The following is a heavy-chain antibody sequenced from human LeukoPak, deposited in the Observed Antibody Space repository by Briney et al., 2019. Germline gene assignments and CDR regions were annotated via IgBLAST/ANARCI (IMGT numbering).Heavy chain of an antibody. CDR3: ANTPTSYY. CDR1: GFTFNTYD. D-gene: IGHD2/OR15-2a*01. CDR2: INGGGGST. J-gene: IGHJ4*02. V-gene: IGHV3-23*01. Sequence: PGGSLRLSCAASGFTFNTYDMSWVRQAPGKGVEWVSSINGGGGSTFYADSVKGRFTISRDNSKNTLYLQMNSLRAEDTAVYYCANTPTSYYWGQGTLVTVSS.